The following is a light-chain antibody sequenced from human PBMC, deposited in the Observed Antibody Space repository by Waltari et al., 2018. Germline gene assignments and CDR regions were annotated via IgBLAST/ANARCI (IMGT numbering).Light chain of an antibody. CDR1: QNIYSS. CDR2: AAT. V-gene: IGKV1-39*01. Sequence: DIQMTQSPSSLSASVGARVTITCRASQNIYSSLNWYQQKPWKAPKLLIFAATSLQSGVPSSFSGSGSGTDFTLTISSLQPEDFATYYCQQSYNSPRTFGQGTKVEI. CDR3: QQSYNSPRT. J-gene: IGKJ1*01.